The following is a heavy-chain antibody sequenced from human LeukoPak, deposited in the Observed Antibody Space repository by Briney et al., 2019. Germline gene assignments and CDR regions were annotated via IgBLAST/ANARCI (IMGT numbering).Heavy chain of an antibody. Sequence: GGSLRLSCAASGFTFDDYGMSWVRHGPGKGLEWVSSINWNGGYTTYADSVKGRFTISRDNAKNSLFLQMNSLRAEDTALYYCARGLSTYSNAQAHWGQGTLVTVSS. J-gene: IGHJ4*02. CDR2: INWNGGYT. V-gene: IGHV3-20*04. CDR1: GFTFDDYG. CDR3: ARGLSTYSNAQAH. D-gene: IGHD4-11*01.